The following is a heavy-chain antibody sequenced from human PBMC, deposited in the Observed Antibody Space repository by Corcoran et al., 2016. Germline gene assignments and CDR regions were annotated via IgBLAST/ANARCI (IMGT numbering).Heavy chain of an antibody. CDR2: INPSGGST. V-gene: IGHV1-46*01. J-gene: IGHJ6*02. CDR3: ARGLPVWVQGYYYGRDV. CDR1: GYTFTSYY. D-gene: IGHD1-1*01. Sequence: QVQLVQSGAEVKKPGASVKVSCKASGYTFTSYYMHWVRQAPGQGLEWMGIINPSGGSTSYALKFQGRVTMNRDTSTSTVYMELSSLRSEDTAVYYGARGLPVWVQGYYYGRDVWGQGTTGTVAS.